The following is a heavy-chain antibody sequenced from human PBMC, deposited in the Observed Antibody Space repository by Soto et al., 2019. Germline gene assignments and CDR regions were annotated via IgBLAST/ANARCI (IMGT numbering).Heavy chain of an antibody. CDR1: GYTFTSYA. Sequence: ASVKVSCKASGYTFTSYAMHWVRQAPGQRLEWMGWINAGNGNTKYSQKFQGRVTITRDTSASTAYMELSSLRSEDTAVYYCARAPGTHYYDSSGYYSPFGYWGQGNLVTVSS. CDR2: INAGNGNT. J-gene: IGHJ4*02. CDR3: ARAPGTHYYDSSGYYSPFGY. V-gene: IGHV1-3*01. D-gene: IGHD3-22*01.